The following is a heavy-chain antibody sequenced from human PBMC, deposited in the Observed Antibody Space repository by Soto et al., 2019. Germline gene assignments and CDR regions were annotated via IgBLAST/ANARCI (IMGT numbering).Heavy chain of an antibody. CDR2: ISGSGGST. CDR3: AIAMAGKWHPFDY. V-gene: IGHV3-23*01. Sequence: PCVSMRLPWAASGCTFSNHAIRRIRQAPGTGLEWVSAISGSGGSTYYADSVKGRFTMSRDISKNTLYLQMDSLRPEDTAVYYCAIAMAGKWHPFDYWGHGTLVTVSS. J-gene: IGHJ4*01. D-gene: IGHD6-19*01. CDR1: GCTFSNHA.